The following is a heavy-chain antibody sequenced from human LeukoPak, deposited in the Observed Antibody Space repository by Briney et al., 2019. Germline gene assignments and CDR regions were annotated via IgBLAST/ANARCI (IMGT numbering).Heavy chain of an antibody. J-gene: IGHJ3*02. CDR1: GGSISSYY. V-gene: IGHV4-59*08. Sequence: SETLSLTCTVSGGSISSYYWSWIRQPPGKGLEWIGYIYYSGSTNYNPSPKSRVTISVDTSKNQFSLKLSSVTAADTAVYYCARGYCSSTSCYAFDIWGQGTMVTVSS. CDR2: IYYSGST. D-gene: IGHD2-2*01. CDR3: ARGYCSSTSCYAFDI.